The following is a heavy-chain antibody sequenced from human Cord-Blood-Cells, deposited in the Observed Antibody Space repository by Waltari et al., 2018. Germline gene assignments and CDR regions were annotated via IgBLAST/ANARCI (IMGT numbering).Heavy chain of an antibody. D-gene: IGHD6-13*01. V-gene: IGHV4-39*01. J-gene: IGHJ5*02. CDR2: IYYSGST. CDR3: ARQGSSSWFWFDP. CDR1: GGSISSSSYY. Sequence: QLQLQESGPGLVKPSETLSLTCTVSGGSISSSSYYWGWICQPPGKGLEWIGSIYYSGSTYYNPSLKSRVTISVDTSKNQFSLKLSSVTAADTAVYYCARQGSSSWFWFDPWGQGTLVTVSS.